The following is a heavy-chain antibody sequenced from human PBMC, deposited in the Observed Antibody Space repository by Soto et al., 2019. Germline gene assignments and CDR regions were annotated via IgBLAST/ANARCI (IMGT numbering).Heavy chain of an antibody. CDR2: ISAYNGYT. CDR1: GYTFSSYG. CDR3: ARRCGSGGSCYSRY. D-gene: IGHD2-15*01. Sequence: QVQLVQSGAEVKKPGASVKVSCKASGYTFSSYGISWVRQAPGQGLEWMGWISAYNGYTNYAQNLQGRVTMTIDTSTSTAYMELRSLTSDDTALYYCARRCGSGGSCYSRYWGQGTLVTVSS. J-gene: IGHJ4*02. V-gene: IGHV1-18*01.